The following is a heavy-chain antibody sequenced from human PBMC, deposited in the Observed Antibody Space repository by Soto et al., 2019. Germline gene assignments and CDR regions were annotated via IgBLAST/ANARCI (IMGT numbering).Heavy chain of an antibody. CDR3: EAEMTFGKLSVV. D-gene: IGHD3-16*02. J-gene: IGHJ6*02. CDR1: GDTDTNYV. Sequence: ASVKVSCKASGDTDTNYVISWVRQAPGQGLEWMGGIFPKFGTTYSAQKLQDRLTVTADESTSTVYMQLSSLRLDDTAVYYCEAEMTFGKLSVVWGQGTTVTVS. CDR2: IFPKFGTT. V-gene: IGHV1-69*13.